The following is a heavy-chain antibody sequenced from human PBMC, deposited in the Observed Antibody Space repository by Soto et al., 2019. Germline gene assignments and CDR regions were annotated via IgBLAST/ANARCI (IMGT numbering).Heavy chain of an antibody. CDR1: GFTFSSYA. V-gene: IGHV3-30-3*01. Sequence: GGSLRLSCAASGFTFSSYAMHWVRQAPGKGLEWVAVISYDGSNKYYAENVKGRITISRDNSKNTLYLQMNSLRAEDTAVYYCLRDRYYDILTGYYMRGGYFDYWGQGTLVTVSS. CDR3: LRDRYYDILTGYYMRGGYFDY. CDR2: ISYDGSNK. D-gene: IGHD3-9*01. J-gene: IGHJ4*02.